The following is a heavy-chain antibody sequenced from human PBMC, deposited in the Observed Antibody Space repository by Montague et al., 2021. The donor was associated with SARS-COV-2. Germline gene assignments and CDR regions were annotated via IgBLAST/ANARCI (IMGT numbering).Heavy chain of an antibody. CDR3: ARAGLGWAYYYYYGMDV. CDR1: GFTFSSYD. D-gene: IGHD3-16*01. Sequence: SLRLSCAASGFTFSSYDMHWVRQATGKGLEWVSAIGTAGDTYYPGSVKGRFTISRENAKKSLYLQMNSLRAGDTAVYYCARAGLGWAYYYYYGMDVWGQGTTVTVSS. J-gene: IGHJ6*02. V-gene: IGHV3-13*01. CDR2: IGTAGDT.